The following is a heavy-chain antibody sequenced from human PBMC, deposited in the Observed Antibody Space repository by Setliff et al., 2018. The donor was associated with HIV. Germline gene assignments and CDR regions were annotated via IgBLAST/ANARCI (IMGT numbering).Heavy chain of an antibody. CDR3: AKRFECGGDCYSAFDY. Sequence: GGSLRLSCAASGFTFSDYYMSWLRQAPGKGLEWVSYISRDGNTIYYADSVKGRFTISRDNAKNSLYLQLNSLRPEDTAVYYCAKRFECGGDCYSAFDYWGQGNLVT. CDR2: ISRDGNTI. V-gene: IGHV3-11*01. J-gene: IGHJ4*02. CDR1: GFTFSDYY. D-gene: IGHD2-21*02.